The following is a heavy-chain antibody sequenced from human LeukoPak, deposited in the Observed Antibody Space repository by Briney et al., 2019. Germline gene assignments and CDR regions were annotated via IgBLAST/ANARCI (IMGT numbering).Heavy chain of an antibody. V-gene: IGHV3-30*02. CDR1: GFTFSSYG. Sequence: GGSLRLSCAASGFTFSSYGMRWVRQAPGKGLEWVAFIRYDGSNKYYADSVKGRFTISRDNSKNTLYLQMNSLRAEDTAVYYCAKDQHSSSWYIDWFDPWGQGTLVTVSS. CDR3: AKDQHSSSWYIDWFDP. D-gene: IGHD6-13*01. CDR2: IRYDGSNK. J-gene: IGHJ5*02.